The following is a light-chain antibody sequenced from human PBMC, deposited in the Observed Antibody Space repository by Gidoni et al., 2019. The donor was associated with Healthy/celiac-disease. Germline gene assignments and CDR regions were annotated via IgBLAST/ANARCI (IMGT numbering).Light chain of an antibody. CDR2: QDS. Sequence: SVSVSPGQTASITCSGDKLGDKYACWYQQQPGQSPVLVIYQDSKRPSGIPERFSGSNSGNTATLTISRTQAMDEADYYCQAWDSSTAVFGGGTKLTVL. CDR1: KLGDKY. J-gene: IGLJ2*01. V-gene: IGLV3-1*01. CDR3: QAWDSSTAV.